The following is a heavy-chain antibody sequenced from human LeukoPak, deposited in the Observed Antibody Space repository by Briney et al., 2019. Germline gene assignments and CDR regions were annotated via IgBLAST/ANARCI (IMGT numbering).Heavy chain of an antibody. D-gene: IGHD4-11*01. Sequence: PGGSLRLSCAVSGFTFRSYSMSWVRQAPGKGLEWVSSISSSSSYRYYADSVKGRFTISRDNAKNSLYLHMNSLRAEDTAVYYCARSNDYLEYFQHWGQGTLVTVSS. J-gene: IGHJ1*01. CDR1: GFTFRSYS. V-gene: IGHV3-21*01. CDR3: ARSNDYLEYFQH. CDR2: ISSSSSYR.